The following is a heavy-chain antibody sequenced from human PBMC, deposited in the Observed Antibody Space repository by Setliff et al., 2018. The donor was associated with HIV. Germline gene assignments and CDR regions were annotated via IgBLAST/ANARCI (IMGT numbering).Heavy chain of an antibody. V-gene: IGHV4-4*07. CDR2: IDSSGTT. D-gene: IGHD3-10*01. Sequence: SETLSLTCTVSGGSFGVYRWSWIRQSAGRGLEWMGRIDSSGTTYYKPSLKGRVSISVDTSKNQFSLRVTSVAAADTAVYFCARDRHSSGLGSYGPWGPGILVTVSS. CDR3: ARDRHSSGLGSYGP. CDR1: GGSFGVYR. J-gene: IGHJ5*02.